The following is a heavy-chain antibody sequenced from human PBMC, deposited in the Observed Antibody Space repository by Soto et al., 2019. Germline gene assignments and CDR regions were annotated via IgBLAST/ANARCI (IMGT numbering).Heavy chain of an antibody. J-gene: IGHJ5*02. Sequence: SETLSLTCTVSGGSISSGGYYWSWIRQHPGKGLEWIGYIYYSGSTYYNPSLRSRVTISVDTSKNQFSLKLSSVTAADTAVYYCARGARINMVRGVRWFDPWGQGTLVTVSS. CDR1: GGSISSGGYY. V-gene: IGHV4-31*03. CDR2: IYYSGST. D-gene: IGHD3-10*01. CDR3: ARGARINMVRGVRWFDP.